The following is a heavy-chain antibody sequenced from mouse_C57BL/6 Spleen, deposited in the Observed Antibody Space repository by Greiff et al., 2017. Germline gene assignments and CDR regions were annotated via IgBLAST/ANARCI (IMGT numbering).Heavy chain of an antibody. Sequence: VQLPQSGPELVKPGASVKISCTASGFAFSSSWMNWVKQRPGKGLEWIGRIYPGDGATNYNGKFKGKATLAADNSSSTAYMQLSSLTSEDSAVYFCGSNYEFDYWGQGTTLTVSS. CDR3: GSNYEFDY. V-gene: IGHV1-82*01. CDR1: GFAFSSSW. D-gene: IGHD2-5*01. J-gene: IGHJ2*01. CDR2: IYPGDGAT.